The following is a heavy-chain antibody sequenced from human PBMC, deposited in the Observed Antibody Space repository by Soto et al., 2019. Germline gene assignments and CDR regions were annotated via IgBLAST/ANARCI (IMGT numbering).Heavy chain of an antibody. V-gene: IGHV4-59*01. D-gene: IGHD6-13*01. CDR3: ARSPGIALYYFDY. CDR2: IYYSGST. Sequence: QVQLQESGPGLVKPSETLSLTCTVSGGSISSYYWSWIRQPPGKGLEWIGYIYYSGSTNYNPSLKSRVTISVDTSKNQFSLKLSSVTAVDTAVYYCARSPGIALYYFDYWGQGTLVTVSS. CDR1: GGSISSYY. J-gene: IGHJ4*02.